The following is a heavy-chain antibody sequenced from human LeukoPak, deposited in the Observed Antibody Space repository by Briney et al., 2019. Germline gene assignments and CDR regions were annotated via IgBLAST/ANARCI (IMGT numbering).Heavy chain of an antibody. CDR3: ARDRPPDYYDSSGPAGGFDY. CDR2: ISAYNGNT. V-gene: IGHV1-18*01. CDR1: GYTFTSYG. J-gene: IGHJ4*02. Sequence: SVKVSCKASGYTFTSYGISWVRQAPGQGLEWMGWISAYNGNTNYAQKLQGRVTMTTDTSTSTAYMELRSLRSDDTAVYYCARDRPPDYYDSSGPAGGFDYWGQGTLVTVSS. D-gene: IGHD3-22*01.